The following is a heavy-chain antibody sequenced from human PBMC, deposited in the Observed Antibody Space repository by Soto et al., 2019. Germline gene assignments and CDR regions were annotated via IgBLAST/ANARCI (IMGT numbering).Heavy chain of an antibody. D-gene: IGHD3-22*01. CDR2: IYYSGST. CDR3: ARGRKKGRAIRHYYDSSGYYYSRPTFDY. CDR1: GGSISSGGYY. J-gene: IGHJ4*02. V-gene: IGHV4-31*03. Sequence: SETLSLTCTVSGGSISSGGYYWSWIRQHPGKGLEWIGYIYYSGSTYYNPSLKSRVTISVDTSKNQFSLKLSSVTAADTAVYYCARGRKKGRAIRHYYDSSGYYYSRPTFDYWGQGTLVTVSS.